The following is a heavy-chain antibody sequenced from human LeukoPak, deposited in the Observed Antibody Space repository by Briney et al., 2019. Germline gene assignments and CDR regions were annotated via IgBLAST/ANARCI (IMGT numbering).Heavy chain of an antibody. D-gene: IGHD1-26*01. J-gene: IGHJ6*03. V-gene: IGHV4-34*01. Sequence: PSETLSLTCAVYGLSFRGYYWSWLRQPPGKGLEWLGRINHSGITNYNPSLKSRVTISVDTSKNQFSLKLSSVTAADTAVYYCARDVVGGNYGIYYYYMDVWGKGTTVTISS. CDR1: GLSFRGYY. CDR2: INHSGIT. CDR3: ARDVVGGNYGIYYYYMDV.